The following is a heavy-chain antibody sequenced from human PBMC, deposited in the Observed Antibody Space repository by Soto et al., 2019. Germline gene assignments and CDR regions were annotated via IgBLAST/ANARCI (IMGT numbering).Heavy chain of an antibody. V-gene: IGHV4-31*03. CDR2: IYYSGST. CDR3: ARDGRVPFDY. D-gene: IGHD3-10*01. J-gene: IGHJ4*02. Sequence: SETLSLTCTVSGGSISSGGYYWSWIRQHPGKGLEWIGYIYYSGSTYYNPSLKSRVTISVDTSKNQFSLKLSSVTAADTAVYYCARDGRVPFDYWGQGTLVTVSS. CDR1: GGSISSGGYY.